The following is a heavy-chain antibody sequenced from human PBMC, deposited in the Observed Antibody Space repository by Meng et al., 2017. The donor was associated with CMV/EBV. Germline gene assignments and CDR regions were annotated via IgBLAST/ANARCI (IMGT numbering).Heavy chain of an antibody. CDR1: GYSFTSYW. D-gene: IGHD3-10*01. CDR3: ARLRGAVNSGGWFDP. V-gene: IGHV5-51*01. Sequence: GESLKISCKGSGYSFTSYWIGWVRQMPGKGLEWMGIIYPGDSDTRYSPSFQGQVTISADKSISTAYLQWSSLKASDTAMYYCARLRGAVNSGGWFDPWGQGTLVTVSS. CDR2: IYPGDSDT. J-gene: IGHJ5*02.